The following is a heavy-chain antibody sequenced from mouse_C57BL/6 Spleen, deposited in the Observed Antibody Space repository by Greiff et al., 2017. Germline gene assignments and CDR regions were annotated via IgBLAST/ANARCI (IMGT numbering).Heavy chain of an antibody. Sequence: EVQRVESGGGLVKPGGSLKLSCAASGFTFSSYTMSWVRQTPEKRLEWVATISGGGGNTYYPDSVKGRFTISRDNAKKTLYLQMSSLRSEDTALYYCARLIPYNYWGQGTSVTVSS. V-gene: IGHV5-9*01. CDR1: GFTFSSYT. CDR2: ISGGGGNT. CDR3: ARLIPYNY. J-gene: IGHJ4*01. D-gene: IGHD2-12*01.